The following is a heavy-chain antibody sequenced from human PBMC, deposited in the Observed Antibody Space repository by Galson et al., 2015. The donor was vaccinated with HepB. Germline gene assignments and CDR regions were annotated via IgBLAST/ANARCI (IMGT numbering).Heavy chain of an antibody. V-gene: IGHV1-46*01. CDR2: INPRDGST. D-gene: IGHD2-15*01. J-gene: IGHJ5*02. Sequence: SVKVSCKASGYTFTRYYMHWVRQAPGQGLEWMGKINPRDGSTNYAQKFQGRVTMTRDTSTSTLYMQLRSLRSEDTAVYYCARGALVAVVNANLNNWFDPWGQGTLVTVSS. CDR1: GYTFTRYY. CDR3: ARGALVAVVNANLNNWFDP.